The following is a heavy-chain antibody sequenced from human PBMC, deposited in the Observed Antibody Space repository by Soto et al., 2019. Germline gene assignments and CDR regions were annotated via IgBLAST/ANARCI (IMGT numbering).Heavy chain of an antibody. V-gene: IGHV4-30-4*01. Sequence: SETLSLTCTVSGGSISSVDYYLSWIRQPPGKGLEWIGYIYHRGNTYYSPSLKSRLRISVDTSKNQFSLNLTSVTAADTAVYYCASQRITIFGVIISDGMEVWGKGTTVTVSS. CDR3: ASQRITIFGVIISDGMEV. CDR2: IYHRGNT. J-gene: IGHJ6*04. D-gene: IGHD3-3*01. CDR1: GGSISSVDYY.